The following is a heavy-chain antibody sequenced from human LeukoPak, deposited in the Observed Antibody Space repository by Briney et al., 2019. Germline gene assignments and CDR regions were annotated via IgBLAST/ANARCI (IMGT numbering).Heavy chain of an antibody. V-gene: IGHV4-61*01. CDR3: ARETLEGKFDP. J-gene: IGHJ5*02. CDR1: GGSISSSSYY. Sequence: SETLSLTCTVSGGSISSSSYYWGWIRQPPGKGLEWIGYVYYSGSTNYNPSLKSRVTISMDTSKNQFSLKLSSVTAADTAVYYCARETLEGKFDPWGQGILVTVSS. CDR2: VYYSGST. D-gene: IGHD1-1*01.